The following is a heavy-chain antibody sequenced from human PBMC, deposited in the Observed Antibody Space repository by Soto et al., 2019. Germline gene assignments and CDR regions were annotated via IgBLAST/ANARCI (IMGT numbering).Heavy chain of an antibody. J-gene: IGHJ4*02. D-gene: IGHD2-15*01. CDR2: IIPIFGTA. CDR3: ARDPNCSGGSCSSGDY. Sequence: QVQLVQSGAEVKKPGSSVKVSCKASGGTFSSYAISWVRQSPGQGLEWMGGIIPIFGTANYAQKFKGRVTITADESTSTAYMELSSLRSEDTAVYYCARDPNCSGGSCSSGDYWGQGTLVTVSS. V-gene: IGHV1-69*01. CDR1: GGTFSSYA.